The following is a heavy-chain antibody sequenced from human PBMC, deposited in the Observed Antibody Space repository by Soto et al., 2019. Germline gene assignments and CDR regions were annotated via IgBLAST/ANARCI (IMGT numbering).Heavy chain of an antibody. J-gene: IGHJ4*02. CDR3: ARHRLWFGELFFDY. CDR1: GGSISSYY. CDR2: IYYSGST. V-gene: IGHV4-59*08. D-gene: IGHD3-10*01. Sequence: QVQLQESGPGLVKPSETLSLTCTVSGGSISSYYWSWIQQPPGKGLEWIGYIYYSGSTNYNPSLKSRVTISVDTSKNQFSLKLSSVTAADTAVYYCARHRLWFGELFFDYWGQGTLVTVSS.